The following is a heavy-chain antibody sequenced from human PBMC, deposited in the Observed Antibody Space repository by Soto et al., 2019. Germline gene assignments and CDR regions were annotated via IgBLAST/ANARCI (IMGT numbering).Heavy chain of an antibody. CDR1: GGTFSSYT. J-gene: IGHJ5*02. Sequence: QVQLGQSGAEVKEPGSSVNVSCKASGGTFSSYTISWVRPAPGQGFEWMGGITPGFGSGNYAQKFQGRVTITADKSTRTVYMALSSLTSADTALYYCARLTGSYQLGKGFGPWGQGTLVTVSS. CDR3: ARLTGSYQLGKGFGP. D-gene: IGHD1-26*01. CDR2: ITPGFGSG. V-gene: IGHV1-69*06.